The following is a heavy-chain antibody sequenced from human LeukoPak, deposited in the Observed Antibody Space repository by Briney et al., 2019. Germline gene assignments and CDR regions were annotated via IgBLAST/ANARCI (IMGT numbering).Heavy chain of an antibody. CDR3: ARRPHYYYYMGV. J-gene: IGHJ6*03. V-gene: IGHV4-39*01. Sequence: SETLSLTCTVSGGSISSSSYYWGWIRQPPGKGLEWIGSIYYSGSTYYNPSLKSRVTISVDTSKNQFSLKLSSVTAADTAVYYCARRPHYYYYMGVWGKGTTVTVSS. D-gene: IGHD1-14*01. CDR2: IYYSGST. CDR1: GGSISSSSYY.